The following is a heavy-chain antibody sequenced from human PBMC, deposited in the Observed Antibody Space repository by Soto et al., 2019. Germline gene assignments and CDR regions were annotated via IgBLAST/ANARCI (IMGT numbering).Heavy chain of an antibody. Sequence: QVQLQESGPGLVKPSQTLSLTCTVSDGSISSGGYYWSWIRQHPGQGLEWIGYIYYSGSTYYNAALKSRVTIPVDTSTNQFSLKLTAATAADTAVYYWARLMVDAMGFDYWGQGSLVTVSS. CDR3: ARLMVDAMGFDY. CDR2: IYYSGST. J-gene: IGHJ4*02. D-gene: IGHD2-8*01. CDR1: DGSISSGGYY. V-gene: IGHV4-31*03.